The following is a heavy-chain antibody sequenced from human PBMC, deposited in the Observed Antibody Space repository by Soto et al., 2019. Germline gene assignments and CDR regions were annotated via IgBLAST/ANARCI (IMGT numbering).Heavy chain of an antibody. J-gene: IGHJ6*02. D-gene: IGHD2-15*01. CDR1: GGTFSSYA. CDR3: ARDQYCSGGSCYRFTYGMDV. CDR2: INPIFGTA. Sequence: QVQLVQSGAEVKKPGSSVKVSCKASGGTFSSYAISWVRQAPGQGLEWMGGINPIFGTANYAQKFQGRVTITADKSTSTAYMELSSLRSEDTAVYYCARDQYCSGGSCYRFTYGMDVWGQGTTVTVSS. V-gene: IGHV1-69*06.